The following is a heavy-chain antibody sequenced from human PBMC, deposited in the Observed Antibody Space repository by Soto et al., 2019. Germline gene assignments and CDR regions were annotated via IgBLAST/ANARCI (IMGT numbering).Heavy chain of an antibody. Sequence: QVQLVESGGGVVQPGRSLRLSCAASGFTFSSYGMHWVRQAPGKGLEWVAVIWYDGSNKYYADSVKGRFTISRDNSKNTLYLQMNSLRAEDTAVYYCARDGQWLAPFDYWGQGTLVTVSS. CDR1: GFTFSSYG. D-gene: IGHD6-19*01. CDR3: ARDGQWLAPFDY. J-gene: IGHJ4*02. CDR2: IWYDGSNK. V-gene: IGHV3-33*01.